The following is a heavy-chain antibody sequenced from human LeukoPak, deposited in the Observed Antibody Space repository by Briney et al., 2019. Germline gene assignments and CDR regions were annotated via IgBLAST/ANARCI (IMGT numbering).Heavy chain of an antibody. J-gene: IGHJ6*04. Sequence: GGSLRLSCAASGFTFSSYAMSWVRQAPGKGLEWVSAISGSGGSTYYADSVKGRFTISRDNAKNSLYLQMNSLRAEDTAVYYCAEHGITMIGGVWGKGTTVTISS. CDR1: GFTFSSYA. CDR3: AEHGITMIGGV. D-gene: IGHD3-10*02. V-gene: IGHV3-23*01. CDR2: ISGSGGST.